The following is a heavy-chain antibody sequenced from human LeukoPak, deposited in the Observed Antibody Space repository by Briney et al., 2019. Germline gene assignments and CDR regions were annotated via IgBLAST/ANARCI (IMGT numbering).Heavy chain of an antibody. D-gene: IGHD6-19*01. J-gene: IGHJ4*02. CDR2: INQRGST. CDR1: GGSFSSYY. V-gene: IGHV4-34*01. Sequence: SETLSLTCAVYGGSFSSYYWSWIRQPPEKGLEWIGEINQRGSTNYNPSLESRVTISLDMSNNQFSLKLPSVTAADTAVYYCARQGTHSSGWTFDYWGQGTLVTVSS. CDR3: ARQGTHSSGWTFDY.